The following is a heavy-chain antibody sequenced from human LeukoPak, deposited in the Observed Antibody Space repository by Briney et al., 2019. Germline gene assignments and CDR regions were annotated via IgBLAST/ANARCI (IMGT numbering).Heavy chain of an antibody. CDR3: ARAVVPAATFDY. V-gene: IGHV3-11*06. Sequence: GGSLRLSCAASGFTFSDYYMSWIRQAPGKALEWVSYISSSSSYTNYADSVKGRFTISRDNAKNSLYLQMNSLRAEDTAVYYCARAVVPAATFDYWGQGTLVTVSS. CDR2: ISSSSSYT. J-gene: IGHJ4*02. CDR1: GFTFSDYY. D-gene: IGHD2-2*01.